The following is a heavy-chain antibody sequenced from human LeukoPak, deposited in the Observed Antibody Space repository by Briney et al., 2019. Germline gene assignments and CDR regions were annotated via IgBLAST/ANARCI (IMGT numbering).Heavy chain of an antibody. J-gene: IGHJ4*02. CDR3: VRDFEWGFDH. CDR2: IRNVGNNK. V-gene: IGHV3-30*02. D-gene: IGHD3-9*01. Sequence: SGGSLRLSCAASGLTFTNHGMHWVRQAPGKGLEWVAFIRNVGNNKYHADSVKGRFTISRDNSKSTQYLQMNSLRAEDTALYYCVRDFEWGFDHWGQGTLSPSLQ. CDR1: GLTFTNHG.